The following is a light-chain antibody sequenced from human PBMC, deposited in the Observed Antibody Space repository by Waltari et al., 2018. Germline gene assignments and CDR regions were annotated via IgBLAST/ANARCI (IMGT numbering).Light chain of an antibody. CDR1: QSLVYSDGNIY. V-gene: IGKV2-30*01. CDR3: MQGTNWPQS. CDR2: KVS. Sequence: DVVMTQSPLSLPVPLGQPASISCRSSQSLVYSDGNIYLTWFQQRPGQSPRRLIYKVSRRDSGVPDRFSGSGSGTDFTLRISRVEAEDVGLYFCMQGTNWPQSFGQGTKLEIK. J-gene: IGKJ2*03.